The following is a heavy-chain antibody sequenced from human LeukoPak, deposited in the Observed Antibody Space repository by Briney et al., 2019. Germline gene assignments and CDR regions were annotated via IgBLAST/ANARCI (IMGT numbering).Heavy chain of an antibody. J-gene: IGHJ4*02. CDR3: EQDAEYDILTGYPFDY. CDR2: ISSNGGST. Sequence: PGGSLRLSCAASGFNFSSYAMHWVRQAPGKGLEYVSAISSNGGSTYYANSVKGRFTISRDNSKNTLYLQMGSLRAEDMAVYFCEQDAEYDILTGYPFDYWGQGTLVTVSS. V-gene: IGHV3-64*01. CDR1: GFNFSSYA. D-gene: IGHD3-9*01.